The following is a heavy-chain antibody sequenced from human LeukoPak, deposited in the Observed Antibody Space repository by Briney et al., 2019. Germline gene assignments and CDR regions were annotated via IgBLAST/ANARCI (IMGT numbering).Heavy chain of an antibody. D-gene: IGHD3-3*01. CDR2: ISYDGSNK. CDR1: GFTFSSYA. CDR3: ARDSSGVNYFDS. V-gene: IGHV3-30-3*01. Sequence: GGSLRLSCATSGFTFSSYAMRWVRQAPGKGLEWVAVISYDGSNKYYADSVKGRFTISRDNSKNTLYLQMNSPRAEDTAVYYCARDSSGVNYFDSWGQGTLVTVSS. J-gene: IGHJ4*02.